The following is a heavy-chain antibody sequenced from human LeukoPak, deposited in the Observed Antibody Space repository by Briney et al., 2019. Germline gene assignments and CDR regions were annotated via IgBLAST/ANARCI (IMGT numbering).Heavy chain of an antibody. CDR1: GGSFSGXX. D-gene: IGHD1-7*01. CDR2: INHSGST. Sequence: SETLSLTCAVYGGSFSGXXWSWIRQPPGXGXEXIGEINHSGSTNYNPSLKSRVTISVDTSKNQFSLKLSSVTAADTAVYYCARGRGRVELRLDYWGQGTLVTVSS. J-gene: IGHJ4*02. V-gene: IGHV4-34*01. CDR3: ARGRGRVELRLDY.